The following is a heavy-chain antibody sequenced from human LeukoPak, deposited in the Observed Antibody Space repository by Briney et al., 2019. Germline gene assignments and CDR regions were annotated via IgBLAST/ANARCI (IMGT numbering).Heavy chain of an antibody. CDR1: TFTFSNYW. D-gene: IGHD6-13*01. J-gene: IGHJ3*02. V-gene: IGHV3-7*01. Sequence: GGPLRLSCAASTFTFSNYWMNWVRQAPGKGLEWVATIKHDGSEKHYVDSVEGRFTISRDNAMNSLYLQMNSLRAEDTAVYYCARDRYSSSWSDAFDIWGQGTMVTVSS. CDR2: IKHDGSEK. CDR3: ARDRYSSSWSDAFDI.